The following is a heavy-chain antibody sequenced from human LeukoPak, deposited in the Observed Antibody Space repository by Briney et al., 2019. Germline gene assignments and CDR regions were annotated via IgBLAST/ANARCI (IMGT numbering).Heavy chain of an antibody. CDR2: INHSGST. V-gene: IGHV4-34*01. J-gene: IGHJ4*02. CDR1: GGSFSGYY. D-gene: IGHD5-18*01. Sequence: PSETLSLTCAVYGGSFSGYYWSWIRQPPGKGLEWIGEINHSGSTNYNPSLKSRVTISVDTSKNQFSLKLSSVTAADTAVYYCARPCGYSYGYAFDYWGQGTLVTVSS. CDR3: ARPCGYSYGYAFDY.